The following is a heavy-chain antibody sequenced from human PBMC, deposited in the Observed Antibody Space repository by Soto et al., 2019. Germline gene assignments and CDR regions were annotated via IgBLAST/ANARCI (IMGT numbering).Heavy chain of an antibody. CDR1: GGSISSSHW. Sequence: QVQLQESGPGLVKPSGTLSLTCAVSGGSISSSHWWSWVRQSPGKGLEWIGEVFHSGITHYNPSLKSRLTISVDKSKNQFSLKLTSVTAADTAVYYCVRQLERGDLPEGFDYWGPGILATVSS. CDR3: VRQLERGDLPEGFDY. D-gene: IGHD1-1*01. CDR2: VFHSGIT. J-gene: IGHJ4*02. V-gene: IGHV4-4*02.